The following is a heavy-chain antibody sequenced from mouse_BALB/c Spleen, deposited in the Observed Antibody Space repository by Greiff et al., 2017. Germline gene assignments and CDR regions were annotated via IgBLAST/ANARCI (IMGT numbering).Heavy chain of an antibody. Sequence: VQGVESGPGLVAPSQSLSITCTVSGFSLTSYGVHWVRQPPGKGLEWLGVIWAGGSTNYNSALKSRLSISKDNSKSQVFLKMNSLQTDDTARYYCARSYYRYPFAYWGQGTLVTVSA. CDR1: GFSLTSYG. J-gene: IGHJ3*01. CDR3: ARSYYRYPFAY. D-gene: IGHD2-14*01. V-gene: IGHV2-9*02. CDR2: IWAGGST.